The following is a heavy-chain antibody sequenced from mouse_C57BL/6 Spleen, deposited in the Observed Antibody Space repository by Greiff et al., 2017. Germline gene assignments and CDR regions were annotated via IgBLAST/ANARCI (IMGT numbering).Heavy chain of an antibody. CDR2: IDPETGGT. J-gene: IGHJ2*01. Sequence: VQLQQSGAELVRPGASVTLSCKASGYTFTDYEMHWVKQTPVHGLEWIGAIDPETGGTAYNQKFKGKAILTADKSSSTAYMELRSLTSEDSAVYYCTRDGAYGYDGDFDYWGQGTTLTVSS. CDR1: GYTFTDYE. CDR3: TRDGAYGYDGDFDY. D-gene: IGHD2-2*01. V-gene: IGHV1-15*01.